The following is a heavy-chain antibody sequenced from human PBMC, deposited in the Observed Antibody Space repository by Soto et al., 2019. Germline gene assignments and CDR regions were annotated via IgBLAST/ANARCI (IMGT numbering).Heavy chain of an antibody. D-gene: IGHD3-10*01. Sequence: RGESLKISCKGSGYSFTSYWISWVRQMPGKGLEWMGRIDPSDSYTNYSPSFQGHVTISADKSISTAYLQWSSLKASDTAMYYCARHYGGGYYYYGMDVWGQGTTVTVSS. CDR3: ARHYGGGYYYYGMDV. CDR1: GYSFTSYW. CDR2: IDPSDSYT. V-gene: IGHV5-10-1*01. J-gene: IGHJ6*02.